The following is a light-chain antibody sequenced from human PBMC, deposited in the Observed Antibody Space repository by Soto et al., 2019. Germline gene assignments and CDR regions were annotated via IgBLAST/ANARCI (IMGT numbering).Light chain of an antibody. J-gene: IGKJ1*01. CDR2: KAS. Sequence: DMRVTPSPSTLSVKVGESVTMTGRASHLISSWLAWYQQQPGKAPKLLIYKASRLEWGGPSRFSGSESGTEFPLTITCLQADDFATYYCQQYDKYWTFAQGTKVDIK. CDR1: HLISSW. V-gene: IGKV1-5*03. CDR3: QQYDKYWT.